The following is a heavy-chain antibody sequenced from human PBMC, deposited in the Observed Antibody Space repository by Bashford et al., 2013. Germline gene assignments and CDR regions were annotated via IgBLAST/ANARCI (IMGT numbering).Heavy chain of an antibody. V-gene: IGHV1-2*02. Sequence: ASVKVSCRASGYTFTGYFMHWVRQAPGQGLEWTGWINPNSGATNYAQKFQGRVTMTRDTSISTAYMELSRLRSDDTAVYYCAREAGMTEIWFGELLPEYFPALGPGHPGHRLL. CDR2: INPNSGAT. J-gene: IGHJ1*01. D-gene: IGHD3-10*01. CDR3: AREAGMTEIWFGELLPEYFPA. CDR1: GYTFTGYF.